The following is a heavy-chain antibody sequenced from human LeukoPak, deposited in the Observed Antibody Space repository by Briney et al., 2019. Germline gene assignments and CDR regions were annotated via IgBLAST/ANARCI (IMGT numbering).Heavy chain of an antibody. V-gene: IGHV4-61*01. D-gene: IGHD3-3*01. J-gene: IGHJ6*03. Sequence: SETLSLTCTVSGGSVSSGSYYWSWIRQPPGKGLEWIGYIYYSGSTNYNPSLKCRVTISVDTSKNQFSLKLSSVTAADTAVYYCARAPSVLRFLEWFYYYMDVWGKGTTVTVSS. CDR2: IYYSGST. CDR3: ARAPSVLRFLEWFYYYMDV. CDR1: GGSVSSGSYY.